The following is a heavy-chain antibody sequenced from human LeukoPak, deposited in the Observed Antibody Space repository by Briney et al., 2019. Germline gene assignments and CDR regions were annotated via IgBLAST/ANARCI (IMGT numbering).Heavy chain of an antibody. CDR3: ARAYIVNTNGDNVYYYMDV. D-gene: IGHD5-24*01. CDR1: GGTFTFGTAG. J-gene: IGHJ6*03. Sequence: ASVKVSCKASGGTFTFGTAGVTWVRQASGQRLEWLGGIIPLFDSPHYAPNFQGRLTITADRFSGVAYMDLSSLSSEDTAVYYCARAYIVNTNGDNVYYYMDVWGTGTTVTVSS. V-gene: IGHV1-69*06. CDR2: IIPLFDSP.